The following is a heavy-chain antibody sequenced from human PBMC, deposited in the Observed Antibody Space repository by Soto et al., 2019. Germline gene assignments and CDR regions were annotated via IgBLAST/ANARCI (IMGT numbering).Heavy chain of an antibody. V-gene: IGHV3-73*02. D-gene: IGHD3-10*01. CDR3: ARVRYGSGNYFDS. Sequence: EVHLVESGGDLVQPGGSLKLSCAASGFTFSASAIHWVRQAPGKGLEWVGRIRSKANNYATAYVASLKGRFTISRDDSKNTTFLEMNSLKSEDTAVYYCARVRYGSGNYFDSWGPGTPVTVSS. J-gene: IGHJ5*01. CDR1: GFTFSASA. CDR2: IRSKANNYAT.